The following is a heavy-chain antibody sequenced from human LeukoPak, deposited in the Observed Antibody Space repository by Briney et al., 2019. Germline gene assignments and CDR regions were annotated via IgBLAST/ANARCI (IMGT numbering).Heavy chain of an antibody. V-gene: IGHV3-30*18. J-gene: IGHJ6*02. D-gene: IGHD3-22*01. CDR2: ISYDGSNK. Sequence: GGSLRLSRAASGFTFSSYGMHWVRQAPGKGLEWVAVISYDGSNKYYADSVKGRFTISRDNSKNTLYLQMNSLRAEDTAVYYCAKDSYYYDSSGYYYSDYYYYGMDVWGQGTTVTVSS. CDR1: GFTFSSYG. CDR3: AKDSYYYDSSGYYYSDYYYYGMDV.